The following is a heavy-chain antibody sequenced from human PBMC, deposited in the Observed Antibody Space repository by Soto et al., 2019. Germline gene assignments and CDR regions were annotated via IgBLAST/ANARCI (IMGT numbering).Heavy chain of an antibody. CDR2: IYYSRCT. CDR3: ARGSGTTRRINWFDP. D-gene: IGHD1-1*01. CDR1: GGSISSGGYY. Sequence: QVQLQESGPGLVKPSQTLSLTCTVSGGSISSGGYYWSWIRQHPGKGLEWIGYIYYSRCTYYNPSLKSRVTISVDTSKNQFSLKLSSVTAADTAVYYCARGSGTTRRINWFDPWGQGTLVTVSS. J-gene: IGHJ5*02. V-gene: IGHV4-31*03.